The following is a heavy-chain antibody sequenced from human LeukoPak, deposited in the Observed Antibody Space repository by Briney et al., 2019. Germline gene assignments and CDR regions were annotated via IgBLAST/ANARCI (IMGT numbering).Heavy chain of an antibody. CDR2: IWYDGSDK. J-gene: IGHJ4*02. Sequence: GGSLRLSCVASGFNFRSYGMHWVRQAPGKGLEWVAIIWYDGSDKYYADSVKGRFTISRDNSKNTLYLQMNSLKIEDTAVYYCARGVGRSSWFFDYWGQGTLVTVTS. D-gene: IGHD6-13*01. V-gene: IGHV3-30*02. CDR1: GFNFRSYG. CDR3: ARGVGRSSWFFDY.